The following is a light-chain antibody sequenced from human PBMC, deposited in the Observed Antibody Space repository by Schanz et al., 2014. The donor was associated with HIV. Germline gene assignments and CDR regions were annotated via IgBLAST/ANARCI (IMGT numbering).Light chain of an antibody. Sequence: QSALTQPASVSGSLGQSITISCTGTSGDVGRYDYVSWYQQHPGQAPKLLIYDVTYRPSGISNRFSGSKSGYTASLTISGRQADDEADYYCSSYTTSSTLVFGGGTKLTVL. CDR2: DVT. V-gene: IGLV2-14*03. CDR3: SSYTTSSTLV. J-gene: IGLJ2*01. CDR1: SGDVGRYDY.